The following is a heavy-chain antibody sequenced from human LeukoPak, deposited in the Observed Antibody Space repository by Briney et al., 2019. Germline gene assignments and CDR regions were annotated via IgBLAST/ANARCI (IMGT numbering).Heavy chain of an antibody. V-gene: IGHV5-51*01. CDR1: GCRFTSYW. Sequence: GESLEISCQGSGCRFTSYWIGWVRQMPGKGLEWVGIIYPGDSDTRYSPSFQGQVTISADKSISTAYLQWSSLKASDTAMYYCARHDGTTVSNRRADYWGQGTLVTVSS. D-gene: IGHD4-17*01. CDR2: IYPGDSDT. CDR3: ARHDGTTVSNRRADY. J-gene: IGHJ4*02.